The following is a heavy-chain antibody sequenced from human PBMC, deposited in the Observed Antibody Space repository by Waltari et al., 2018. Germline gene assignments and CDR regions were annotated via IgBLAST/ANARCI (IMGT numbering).Heavy chain of an antibody. Sequence: QVQLQESGPGLVKPSETLSLTCVVSGYSISSGYYWGRIRQPPGKGLERIGRIYHSGSTYYNPSLKSRVTMSIDTSRNQFSLKLTSVTAADTAVYYCARHGTRITMTSSFHYWGQGTLVTVSS. CDR3: ARHGTRITMTSSFHY. J-gene: IGHJ4*02. CDR1: GYSISSGYY. CDR2: IYHSGST. D-gene: IGHD3-3*01. V-gene: IGHV4-38-2*01.